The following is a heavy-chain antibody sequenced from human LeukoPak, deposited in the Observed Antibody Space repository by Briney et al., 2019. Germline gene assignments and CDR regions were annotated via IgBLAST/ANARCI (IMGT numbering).Heavy chain of an antibody. V-gene: IGHV3-15*01. Sequence: GGSLRLSCAASGFTFSNVWMSWVRQAPGKGLEWVGRIKSEADGRTTDYAAPVKGRFTVSRDDSKNTLYLQMNSLKTEDAALYYCTTDIDYVFAFDNWGQGTMITVSS. D-gene: IGHD4-17*01. J-gene: IGHJ3*02. CDR2: IKSEADGRTT. CDR3: TTDIDYVFAFDN. CDR1: GFTFSNVW.